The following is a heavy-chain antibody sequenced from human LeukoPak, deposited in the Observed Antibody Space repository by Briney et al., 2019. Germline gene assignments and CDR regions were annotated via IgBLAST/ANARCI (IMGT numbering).Heavy chain of an antibody. CDR1: GYTFTSYG. V-gene: IGHV1-18*01. CDR3: ARRNGVFGVVKNYYYYYGMDV. Sequence: ASVKVSCKASGYTFTSYGISWVRQAPGQGLEWMGWISAYNGNTNYAQKLQGRVTMTTDTSTSTAYMELRSLRSDDTAVYYCARRNGVFGVVKNYYYYYGMDVWGQGTTVTVSS. J-gene: IGHJ6*02. CDR2: ISAYNGNT. D-gene: IGHD3-3*01.